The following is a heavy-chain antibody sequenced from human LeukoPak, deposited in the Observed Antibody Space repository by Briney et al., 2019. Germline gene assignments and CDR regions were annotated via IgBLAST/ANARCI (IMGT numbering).Heavy chain of an antibody. D-gene: IGHD1-26*01. CDR1: GFTFSSYW. V-gene: IGHV3-7*01. Sequence: GGSLRLSCVASGFTFSSYWMGWVRQTPGKGLEWVANIKQDGSEKYYVGSVRGRFTLSRDNAKNSLYLEMNSLRPEDTGVYYCATEKWRSHNWGQGTLVTVSS. CDR2: IKQDGSEK. CDR3: ATEKWRSHN. J-gene: IGHJ4*02.